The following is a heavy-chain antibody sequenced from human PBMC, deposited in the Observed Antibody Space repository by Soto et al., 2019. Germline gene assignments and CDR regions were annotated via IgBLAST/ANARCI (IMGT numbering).Heavy chain of an antibody. D-gene: IGHD6-13*01. CDR2: INHSGTT. Sequence: QVQLQQWGAGLLKPSETLSLTCAVYGGSFSGYYWSWIRQPPGKGLEWIGEINHSGTTNYNPTLKSRVTISGDTSKNQVSLKLGSVTAADTAVYYCARVTAAAGTDYWGQGTLVTVSS. CDR1: GGSFSGYY. V-gene: IGHV4-34*01. CDR3: ARVTAAAGTDY. J-gene: IGHJ4*02.